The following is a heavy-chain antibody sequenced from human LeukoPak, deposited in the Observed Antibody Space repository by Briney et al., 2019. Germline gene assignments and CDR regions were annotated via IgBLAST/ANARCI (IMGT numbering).Heavy chain of an antibody. V-gene: IGHV3-33*01. CDR2: IWYDGSKK. Sequence: PGRSLRLSCAASGFTFSSLGMHWVRQAPGKGLEWVAVIWYDGSKKYYADSVKGRFTISRDNSKNTLYLQMSSLRGEDTSVYYCARVANITTFGMDVWGQGTTVTVSS. CDR1: GFTFSSLG. D-gene: IGHD3-9*01. CDR3: ARVANITTFGMDV. J-gene: IGHJ6*02.